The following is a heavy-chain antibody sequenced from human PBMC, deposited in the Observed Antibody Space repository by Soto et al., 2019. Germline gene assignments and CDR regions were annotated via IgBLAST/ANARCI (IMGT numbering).Heavy chain of an antibody. J-gene: IGHJ6*02. Sequence: PGGSLRLSCAASGFTFSSYWMSWVRQAPGKGLEWVANIKQDGTENYYVDSVKGRFTISRDNARRSLYLQMNSLRAEDTAVYYCARGTNWNNHYGMDVWSQGTTVTVSS. CDR3: ARGTNWNNHYGMDV. CDR1: GFTFSSYW. V-gene: IGHV3-7*03. CDR2: IKQDGTEN. D-gene: IGHD1-1*01.